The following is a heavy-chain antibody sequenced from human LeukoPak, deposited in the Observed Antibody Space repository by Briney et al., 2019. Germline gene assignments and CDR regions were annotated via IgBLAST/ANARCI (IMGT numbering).Heavy chain of an antibody. Sequence: QSGGSLRLSCAASGFTFSSYAMSWVRQAPGKGLEWVSAISGSGGSTYYADSVKGRFTISRDNSKNTLYLQMNSLRAEDTAVYYCAGTSYSSGWAFDYWGQGTLVTVSS. CDR3: AGTSYSSGWAFDY. CDR1: GFTFSSYA. CDR2: ISGSGGST. D-gene: IGHD6-19*01. V-gene: IGHV3-23*01. J-gene: IGHJ4*02.